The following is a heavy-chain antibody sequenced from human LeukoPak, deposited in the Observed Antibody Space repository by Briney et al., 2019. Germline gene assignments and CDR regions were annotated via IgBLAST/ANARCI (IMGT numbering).Heavy chain of an antibody. CDR2: ISGSCGDT. CDR1: GFTFNSYA. Sequence: GGSLRPSCAAWGFTFNSYAMSWVRQAPGKGLEWVSGISGSCGDTYYTGPVKGRFTISRDNSKNTVSLQMNSLRAEDTAVYYCAKEGAGIAGTGYFDYWGQGTLVTVSS. V-gene: IGHV3-23*01. CDR3: AKEGAGIAGTGYFDY. J-gene: IGHJ4*02. D-gene: IGHD6-13*01.